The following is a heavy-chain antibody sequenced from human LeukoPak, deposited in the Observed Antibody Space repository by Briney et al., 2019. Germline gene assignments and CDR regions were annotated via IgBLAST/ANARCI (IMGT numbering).Heavy chain of an antibody. CDR2: INHSGST. D-gene: IGHD6-6*01. CDR3: ARGSSSENFDY. J-gene: IGHJ4*02. V-gene: IGHV4-34*01. CDR1: GGSFSGYY. Sequence: KPSETLSLTCAVYGGSFSGYYWSWIRQPPGKGLEWIGEINHSGSTNYNPSLKSRVTISVDTSKNQFSLKLSSVTAADTAVYYCARGSSSENFDYWGQGTLVTVSS.